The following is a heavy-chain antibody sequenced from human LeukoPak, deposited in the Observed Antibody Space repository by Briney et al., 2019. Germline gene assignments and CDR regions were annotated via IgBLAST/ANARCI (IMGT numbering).Heavy chain of an antibody. D-gene: IGHD6-13*01. J-gene: IGHJ5*02. Sequence: GESLKISCKGSGYSFTSYWIGWVRQMPGKGLEWMGIIYPGDSDTRYSPSFQGQVTISADKSISTAYLQWSSLKASDTAMYYCARRGYGAAAADWFDPWGQGTLVTVSS. CDR2: IYPGDSDT. CDR1: GYSFTSYW. V-gene: IGHV5-51*01. CDR3: ARRGYGAAAADWFDP.